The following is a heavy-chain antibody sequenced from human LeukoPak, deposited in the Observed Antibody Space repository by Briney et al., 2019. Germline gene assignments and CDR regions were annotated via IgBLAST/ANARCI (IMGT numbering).Heavy chain of an antibody. D-gene: IGHD3-9*01. CDR3: ARGSGPYYDIYAEYFQH. J-gene: IGHJ1*01. Sequence: SETLSLTCTVSGGSISSYYWSWIRQPPGKGLEWIGYIYYSGSTNYNPSLKSRVTISVDTSKNQFSLKLSSVTAADTAVYYCARGSGPYYDIYAEYFQHWGQGTLVTVSP. V-gene: IGHV4-59*08. CDR1: GGSISSYY. CDR2: IYYSGST.